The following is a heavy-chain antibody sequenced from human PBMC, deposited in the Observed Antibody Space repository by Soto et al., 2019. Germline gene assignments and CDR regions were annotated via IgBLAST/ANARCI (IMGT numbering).Heavy chain of an antibody. Sequence: QVQLQESGPGLVKPSQTLSLTCTVSGGSISSGGYYWSWIRQHPGKGLEWIGYIYYSGSTYYNPSLKSRVTISVDTSKNQFSLKLSSVTAADTAVYYCARTLYVRRIVLMSGSMAFDIWGQGTMVTVSS. D-gene: IGHD2-8*01. V-gene: IGHV4-31*03. J-gene: IGHJ3*02. CDR2: IYYSGST. CDR3: ARTLYVRRIVLMSGSMAFDI. CDR1: GGSISSGGYY.